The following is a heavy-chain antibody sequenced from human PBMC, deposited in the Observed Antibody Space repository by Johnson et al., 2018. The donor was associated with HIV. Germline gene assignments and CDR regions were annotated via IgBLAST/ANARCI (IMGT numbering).Heavy chain of an antibody. J-gene: IGHJ3*02. D-gene: IGHD3-22*01. CDR3: ARGSITMITVGAFDI. CDR2: ISYDGSKN. CDR1: GFSFSSYG. V-gene: IGHV3-30*03. Sequence: VQLVESGGGVVQPGRSLRLSCAASGFSFSSYGMHWVRQAPGKGLAWVAVISYDGSKNSFADSVKGRFTVSRDNSKNTLHLQMSNLRPEDTAVYYCARGSITMITVGAFDIWGQGTVVTVSS.